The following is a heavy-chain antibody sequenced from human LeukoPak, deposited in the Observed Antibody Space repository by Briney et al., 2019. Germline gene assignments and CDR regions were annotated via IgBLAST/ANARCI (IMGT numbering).Heavy chain of an antibody. CDR2: MNPNSGNT. V-gene: IGHV1-8*01. Sequence: ASVKVSCKASGYTFTRYDMNWVRQATGQGLEWLGWMNPNSGNTGYAQKFQGRVTMTGNTSISTAYMELSSLRSEDTAVYYCARDYGGNSGWFDPWGQGTLVTVSS. CDR1: GYTFTRYD. J-gene: IGHJ5*02. D-gene: IGHD4-23*01. CDR3: ARDYGGNSGWFDP.